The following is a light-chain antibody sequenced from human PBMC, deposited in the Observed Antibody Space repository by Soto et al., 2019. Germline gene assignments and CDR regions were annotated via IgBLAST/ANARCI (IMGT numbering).Light chain of an antibody. CDR1: QSVNNK. Sequence: EIVMTQSPATLSVSPGERATLSCRASQSVNNKLAWYQQRPGQAPRLLIYDTSTRATGIPARFSGSGSGTEFTLTVSSLQSEDFAVYYCQQYHYWPPITFGQGTRLEIK. J-gene: IGKJ5*01. CDR3: QQYHYWPPIT. V-gene: IGKV3-15*01. CDR2: DTS.